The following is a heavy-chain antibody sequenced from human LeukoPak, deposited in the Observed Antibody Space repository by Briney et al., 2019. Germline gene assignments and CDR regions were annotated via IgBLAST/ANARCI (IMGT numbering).Heavy chain of an antibody. V-gene: IGHV4-39*07. CDR3: ARDPKGQWLVRPG. Sequence: PSETLSLTCTVSGGTISSSSYYWGWIRQPPGKGLEWIGSIYYSGSTYYNPSLKSRVTISVDTSRNQFSLKLSSVTAADTAVYYCARDPKGQWLVRPGWGQGTLVTVSS. D-gene: IGHD6-19*01. CDR1: GGTISSSSYY. J-gene: IGHJ4*02. CDR2: IYYSGST.